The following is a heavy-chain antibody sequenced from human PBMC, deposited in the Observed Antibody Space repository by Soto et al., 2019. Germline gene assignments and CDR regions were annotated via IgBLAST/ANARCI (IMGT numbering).Heavy chain of an antibody. CDR3: ARGLTVRGAHRYGSYYYYGMDV. V-gene: IGHV4-34*01. D-gene: IGHD3-10*01. Sequence: SETLSLTCAVYGGSFSGYYWSWIRQPPGKGLEWIGEINHSGSTNYNPSLKSRVTISVDTSKNQFSLKLSSVTAADTAVYYCARGLTVRGAHRYGSYYYYGMDVWGQGTTVTVSS. CDR2: INHSGST. J-gene: IGHJ6*02. CDR1: GGSFSGYY.